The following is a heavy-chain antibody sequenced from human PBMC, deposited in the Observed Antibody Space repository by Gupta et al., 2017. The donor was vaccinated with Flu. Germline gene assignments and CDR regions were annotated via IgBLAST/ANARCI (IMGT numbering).Heavy chain of an antibody. CDR3: ARYRGPKHYYDSSGYYKNWFDP. J-gene: IGHJ5*02. Sequence: QVQLVQSGAEVKKPGASVKVSCKASGYTFTSYDINWVRQATGQGLEWMGWMNPNSGNTGYAQKFQGRVTMTRNTSISTGYMELSSLRSEDTAVYYCARYRGPKHYYDSSGYYKNWFDPLGQGTLVTVSA. CDR1: GYTFTSYD. V-gene: IGHV1-8*01. CDR2: MNPNSGNT. D-gene: IGHD3-22*01.